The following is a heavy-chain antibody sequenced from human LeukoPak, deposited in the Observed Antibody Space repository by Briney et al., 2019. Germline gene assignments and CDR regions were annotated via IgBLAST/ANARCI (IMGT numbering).Heavy chain of an antibody. D-gene: IGHD3-22*01. CDR2: ISYSGNT. CDR1: GGSISNYY. V-gene: IGHV4-59*01. CDR3: ARGVGSGYTDY. Sequence: SETLSLTCAVSGGSISNYYWTWIRQPPGKGLEWIGFISYSGNTNYNPSLKSRVTISLDTSKNQFSLKLISVTAADTAVYYCARGVGSGYTDYWGQGALVTVSS. J-gene: IGHJ4*02.